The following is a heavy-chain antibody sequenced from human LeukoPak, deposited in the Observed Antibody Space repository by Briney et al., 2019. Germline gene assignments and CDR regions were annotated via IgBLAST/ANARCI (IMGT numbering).Heavy chain of an antibody. Sequence: ASVKVSCKASGYTSTSYGISWVRQAPGQGLEWMGWISGYNDNRNYAQKFQGRVTMTTDTSTSTVYMELRSLRSDDTAVYYCARAAPGYGRGGLDYWGQGTLVTVSS. CDR3: ARAAPGYGRGGLDY. V-gene: IGHV1-18*01. CDR1: GYTSTSYG. D-gene: IGHD5-18*01. J-gene: IGHJ4*02. CDR2: ISGYNDNR.